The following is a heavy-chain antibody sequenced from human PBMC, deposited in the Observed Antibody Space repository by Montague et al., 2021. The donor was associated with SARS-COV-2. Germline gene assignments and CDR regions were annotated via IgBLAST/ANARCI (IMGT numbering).Heavy chain of an antibody. D-gene: IGHD6-13*01. CDR3: ATLSRRTAAGTRDYFGLDV. CDR1: GDSISTSTW. Sequence: SETLSLTCRVSGDSISTSTWWTWVRQTPGKGLEWIGEIFHSGTINYNPSLKSRVSISVDKCNNQFSLRLSSLIAADTAVYYCATLSRRTAAGTRDYFGLDVWGQGTTVVVSS. J-gene: IGHJ6*02. V-gene: IGHV4-4*02. CDR2: IFHSGTI.